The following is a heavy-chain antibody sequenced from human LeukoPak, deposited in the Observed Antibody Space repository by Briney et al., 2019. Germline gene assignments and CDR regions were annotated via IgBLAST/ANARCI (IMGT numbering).Heavy chain of an antibody. CDR1: GFTFSNAW. Sequence: GGSLRLSCAASGFTFSNAWMSWVRQAPGKGLEWVGRIKSKTDGGTTDYAAPVKGRFTISRDDSKNTLYLQMNSLKTEDTAVYYCTTEIPATDYFDYWGQGTLVTVSS. CDR3: TTEIPATDYFDY. D-gene: IGHD2-2*01. CDR2: IKSKTDGGTT. J-gene: IGHJ4*02. V-gene: IGHV3-15*01.